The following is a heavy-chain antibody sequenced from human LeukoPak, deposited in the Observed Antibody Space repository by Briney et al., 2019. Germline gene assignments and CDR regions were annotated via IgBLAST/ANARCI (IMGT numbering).Heavy chain of an antibody. CDR2: IYTSGST. CDR1: GGSISSYY. Sequence: PSETLSLTCTVSGGSISSYYWSWIRQPAGKGLEWIGRIYTSGSTNYNPSLKSRVTMSVDTSKNQLSLNLSSVTAADTAVYYCARASMVPLYNWFDPWGQGTLVTVSS. D-gene: IGHD2-8*01. V-gene: IGHV4-4*07. CDR3: ARASMVPLYNWFDP. J-gene: IGHJ5*02.